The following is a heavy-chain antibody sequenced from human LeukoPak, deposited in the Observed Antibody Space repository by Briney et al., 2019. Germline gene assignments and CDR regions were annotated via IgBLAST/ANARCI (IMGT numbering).Heavy chain of an antibody. J-gene: IGHJ4*02. CDR2: INHSGST. D-gene: IGHD2-2*01. CDR1: GGSFSGYY. Sequence: PSETLSLTCAVYGGSFSGYYWSWIRQSPGKGLEWIGEINHSGSTNYNPSLKSRVSISVDTSKNQFSLKLNSVTAADTAVYYCARAPGAAIDWGQGTLVTVSS. CDR3: ARAPGAAID. V-gene: IGHV4-34*01.